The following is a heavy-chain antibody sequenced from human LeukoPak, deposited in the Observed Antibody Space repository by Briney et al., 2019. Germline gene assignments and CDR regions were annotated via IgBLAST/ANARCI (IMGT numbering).Heavy chain of an antibody. D-gene: IGHD6-19*01. J-gene: IGHJ4*02. CDR1: GGSFRGYY. CDR2: IYHSGST. V-gene: IGHV4-34*01. CDR3: TGTKLGYSSRWH. Sequence: SETLSLTCAVYGGSFRGYYWSCIRHPPEKGLEWIGEIYHSGSTNYNPSPKSRVTISVDTSKNQSSLKLNSVTASDTASYYFTGTKLGYSSRWHWGQGTLVTVSS.